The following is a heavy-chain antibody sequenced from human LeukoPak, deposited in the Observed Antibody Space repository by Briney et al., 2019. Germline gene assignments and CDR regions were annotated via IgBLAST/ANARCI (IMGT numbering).Heavy chain of an antibody. CDR1: GFIFSSYW. V-gene: IGHV3-7*01. CDR3: AREGARGYSGYDRYFDY. J-gene: IGHJ4*02. D-gene: IGHD5-12*01. Sequence: PGGSLRLSCAASGFIFSSYWMSWVRQAPGKGLEWVANIKQDGSEKYYVDSVKGRFTISRDNAKNSLYLQMNSLRAEDTAVYYCAREGARGYSGYDRYFDYWGQGTLVTVSS. CDR2: IKQDGSEK.